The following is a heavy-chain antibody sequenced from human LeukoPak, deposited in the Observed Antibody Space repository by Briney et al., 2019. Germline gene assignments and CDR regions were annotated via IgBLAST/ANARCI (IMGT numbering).Heavy chain of an antibody. Sequence: PSETLSLTCAVYGGSFSGYYWSWIRQPPGKGLEWIGEINHSGSTNYNPSLKSRVTISVDTSKNQFSLKLSSVTAADTAVYYCARLTPPRRGAATQLRSDPWGQGTLVTVSS. CDR2: INHSGST. J-gene: IGHJ5*02. V-gene: IGHV4-34*01. CDR1: GGSFSGYY. CDR3: ARLTPPRRGAATQLRSDP. D-gene: IGHD2-15*01.